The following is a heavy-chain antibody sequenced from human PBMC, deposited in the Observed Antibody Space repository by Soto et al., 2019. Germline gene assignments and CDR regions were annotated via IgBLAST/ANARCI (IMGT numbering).Heavy chain of an antibody. CDR2: INAGNGNT. J-gene: IGHJ5*02. CDR3: ARDALPPYGAAAGVGGWFDP. Sequence: QVQLVQSGAEEKKPGASVKVSCKASGYTFTSYAMHWVRQAPGQRLEWMGWINAGNGNTKYSQKFQGRVTITRDTSASTADMELSSLRSEDTAVYYCARDALPPYGAAAGVGGWFDPWGQGTLVTVSS. D-gene: IGHD6-13*01. CDR1: GYTFTSYA. V-gene: IGHV1-3*05.